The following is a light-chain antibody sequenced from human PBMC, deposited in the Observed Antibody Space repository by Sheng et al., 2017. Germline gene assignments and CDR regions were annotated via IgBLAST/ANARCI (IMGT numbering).Light chain of an antibody. CDR3: LQDSFYPLT. CDR2: CI. CDR1: QAIGSS. J-gene: IGKJ4*01. Sequence: AIQMTQSPPSLSASVGDRVTITCRASQAIGSSLGWYQQRAGNTPKPPHLLCIHFVRVGSRSRFSGSGSGTDFTLTISNLQPEDFASYYCLQDSFYPLTFGGGTKVEPK. V-gene: IGKV1-6*02.